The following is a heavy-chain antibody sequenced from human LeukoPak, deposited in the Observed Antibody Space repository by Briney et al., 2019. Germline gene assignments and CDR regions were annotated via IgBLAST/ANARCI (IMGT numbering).Heavy chain of an antibody. CDR1: GFTVSSNY. CDR3: ASSPKGYSSSWYDY. CDR2: IYSGGST. V-gene: IGHV3-53*01. Sequence: GGSLRLSCAASGFTVSSNYMSWVRQAPGKGLEWVSVIYSGGSTYYADSVKGRFTISRDNSKNTLYLQMNSLRAEDTAVYYCASSPKGYSSSWYDYWGQGTLVTVSS. D-gene: IGHD6-13*01. J-gene: IGHJ4*02.